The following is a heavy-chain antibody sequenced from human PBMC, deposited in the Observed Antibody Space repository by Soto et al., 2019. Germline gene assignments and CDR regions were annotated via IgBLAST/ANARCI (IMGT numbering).Heavy chain of an antibody. CDR2: INPATGAA. CDR1: GYPVTAYY. CDR3: ARGGGVGVAGSAAFDM. Sequence: QLHLVQSGAVVKKPGASVTVSCSASGYPVTAYYMHWVRQAPGRGLEWMGGINPATGAAKYTQTCQGRVTMTRHTSTRTVFMELSGLTSEDTAVFYCARGGGVGVAGSAAFDMWGQGTLVTVSS. V-gene: IGHV1-2*02. J-gene: IGHJ3*02. D-gene: IGHD3-3*01.